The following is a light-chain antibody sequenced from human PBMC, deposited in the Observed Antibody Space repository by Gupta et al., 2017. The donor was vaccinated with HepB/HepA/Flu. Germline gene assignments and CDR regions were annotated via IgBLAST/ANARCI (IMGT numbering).Light chain of an antibody. CDR3: QQYKNWPPWT. CDR1: QSVSNN. Sequence: EIVMTQSPATLSLSPGERATLSCRASQSVSNNLAWYQQKPGQAPRLLIYDTSTRATGIPARFSGSGTGTEFTLTISSLQSEDFALYYCQQYKNWPPWTFGQGTKVEIK. V-gene: IGKV3-15*01. J-gene: IGKJ1*01. CDR2: DTS.